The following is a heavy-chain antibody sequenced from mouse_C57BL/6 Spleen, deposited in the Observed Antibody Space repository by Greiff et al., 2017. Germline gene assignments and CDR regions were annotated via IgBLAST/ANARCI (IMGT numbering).Heavy chain of an antibody. CDR2: IHPSDSDT. D-gene: IGHD1-1*01. CDR1: GYTFTSYW. CDR3: AKPAYGSSTGGFAY. J-gene: IGHJ3*01. V-gene: IGHV1-74*01. Sequence: QVQLQQPGAELVKPGASVKVSCKASGYTFTSYWMHWVKQRPGQGLEWIGRIHPSDSDTNYNQKFKGKATLTVDKSSSTAYMQLSSLPSEDSAVYYCAKPAYGSSTGGFAYWGQGTLVTVSA.